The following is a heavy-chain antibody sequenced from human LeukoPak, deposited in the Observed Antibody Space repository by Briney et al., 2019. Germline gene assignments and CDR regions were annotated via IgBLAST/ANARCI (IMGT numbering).Heavy chain of an antibody. V-gene: IGHV3-9*01. CDR1: EFTFSSYD. J-gene: IGHJ5*02. D-gene: IGHD2-2*01. CDR3: AKDRTSQIIGDNWFDP. Sequence: PGGSLRLSCAGSEFTFSSYDMEWVRQAPGKGLEWVSGISWNSGSIDYADSVKGRFTISRDNAQNSLYLQMNSLRAEDTALYYCAKDRTSQIIGDNWFDPWGQGTLVTVSS. CDR2: ISWNSGSI.